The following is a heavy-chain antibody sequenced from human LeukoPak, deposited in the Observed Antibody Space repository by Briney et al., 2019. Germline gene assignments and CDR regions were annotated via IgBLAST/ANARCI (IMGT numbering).Heavy chain of an antibody. CDR3: AKNMDTTMVYAVY. V-gene: IGHV3-30*02. J-gene: IGHJ4*02. CDR2: IRYDGTNK. CDR1: GFTFTDHG. D-gene: IGHD2-8*01. Sequence: GGALRLSCAASGFTFTDHGMHWVRQAPGKGREWVSFIRYDGTNKYYADSVKGRFTISRDNSKNTLYLQMNSLRAEDTAVYYCAKNMDTTMVYAVYWGQGTLVTVSS.